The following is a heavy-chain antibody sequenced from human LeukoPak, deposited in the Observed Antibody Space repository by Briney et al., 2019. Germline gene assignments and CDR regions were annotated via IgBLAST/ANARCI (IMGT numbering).Heavy chain of an antibody. D-gene: IGHD3-3*01. CDR3: ARGYDFWSGYYRDSAGNFDY. CDR1: GFTFSSYS. CDR2: ISSSNSYI. J-gene: IGHJ4*02. V-gene: IGHV3-21*01. Sequence: GGSLRLSCAASGFTFSSYSMNWVRQAPGKGLEWVSSISSSNSYIYYADSVKGRFTISRDNAKNSLYLQMNSLRAEDTAVYYCARGYDFWSGYYRDSAGNFDYWGQGTLVTVSS.